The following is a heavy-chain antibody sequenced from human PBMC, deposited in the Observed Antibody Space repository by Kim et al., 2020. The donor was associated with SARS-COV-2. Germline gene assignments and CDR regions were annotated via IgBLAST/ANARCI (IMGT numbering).Heavy chain of an antibody. J-gene: IGHJ4*02. D-gene: IGHD5-12*01. CDR3: ARVGRDGYNTLYYFDY. Sequence: KFQGRVTITADESTSTAYMELSSLRSEDTAVYYCARVGRDGYNTLYYFDYWGQGTLVTVSS. V-gene: IGHV1-69*01.